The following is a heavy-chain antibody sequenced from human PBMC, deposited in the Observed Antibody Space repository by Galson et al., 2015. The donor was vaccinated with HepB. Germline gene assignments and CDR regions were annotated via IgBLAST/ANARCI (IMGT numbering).Heavy chain of an antibody. V-gene: IGHV3-72*01. D-gene: IGHD1-26*01. CDR2: VRNKASSHTT. CDR1: GFIFSNHY. J-gene: IGHJ6*04. CDR3: ARGGV. Sequence: SLRLSCAASGFIFSNHYMDWVRQAPGKGLEWVARVRNKASSHTTEYAPSVKGRFTISRDDSKNSVYLQMNNLKTEDTAVYHCARGGVWGEGTTVTVSS.